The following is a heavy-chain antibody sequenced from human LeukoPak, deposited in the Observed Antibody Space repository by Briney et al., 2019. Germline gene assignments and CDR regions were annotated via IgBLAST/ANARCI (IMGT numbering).Heavy chain of an antibody. J-gene: IGHJ4*02. CDR1: GGTFSSYA. Sequence: SVKVSCKASGGTFSSYAISWVRQAPGQGLEWMGGIIPIFGTANYAQKFQGRVTITTDESTSTAYMELSSLRSEDTAVYYCASPAAGTGPYYFDYWGQGTLVTVSS. CDR3: ASPAAGTGPYYFDY. V-gene: IGHV1-69*05. CDR2: IIPIFGTA. D-gene: IGHD6-13*01.